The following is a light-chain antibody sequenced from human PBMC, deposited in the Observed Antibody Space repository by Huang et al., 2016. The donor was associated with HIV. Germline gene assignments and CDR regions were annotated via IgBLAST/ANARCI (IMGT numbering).Light chain of an antibody. J-gene: IGKJ1*01. CDR3: QQSYSFPWT. CDR2: AAS. Sequence: DIQMTQSPSSLSASVGDTVTITCRASQNISRHLNWYQQKPGKAPKFLMYAASRLQSGVPSRFSGSGSGTDFTLTITSLQPEDFATYYCQQSYSFPWTFGQGTKVDVK. CDR1: QNISRH. V-gene: IGKV1-39*01.